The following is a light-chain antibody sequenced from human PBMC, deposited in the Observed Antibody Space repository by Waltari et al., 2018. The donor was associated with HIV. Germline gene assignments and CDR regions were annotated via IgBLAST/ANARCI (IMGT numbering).Light chain of an antibody. CDR1: QTIGDY. V-gene: IGKV1-39*01. J-gene: IGKJ3*01. Sequence: DIQLTQSPSPLSAFVGDRVTITCRASQTIGDYVNWYQQKPGEPPKLLIYSTTSLQPGVPSRFSGSGSGTDFALTISSLQSEEFATYYCEQIYTFPLFTFGPGTKVDIK. CDR2: STT. CDR3: EQIYTFPLFT.